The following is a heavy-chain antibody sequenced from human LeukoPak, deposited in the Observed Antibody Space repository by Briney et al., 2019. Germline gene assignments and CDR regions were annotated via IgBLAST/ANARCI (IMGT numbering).Heavy chain of an antibody. J-gene: IGHJ5*02. CDR2: IYTSGST. Sequence: SETLSLTCTVSGGSISSYYWSWIRQPAGKGLEWIGRIYTSGSTNYNPSLKSRVTMSVDTSKNQFSLKLSSVTAADTAVYYCARESGSYCWGWWFDPWGQGTLVTVSS. CDR1: GGSISSYY. D-gene: IGHD1-26*01. CDR3: ARESGSYCWGWWFDP. V-gene: IGHV4-4*07.